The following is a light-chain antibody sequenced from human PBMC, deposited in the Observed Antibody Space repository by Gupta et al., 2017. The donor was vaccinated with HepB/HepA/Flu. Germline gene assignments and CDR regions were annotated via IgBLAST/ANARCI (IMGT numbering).Light chain of an antibody. CDR1: TGFNVGAYR. V-gene: IGLV5-45*02. CDR3: MKWHSTAGV. Sequence: QPVLTQPPSLPASPGAPVRLTCTLPTGFNVGAYRIHWYQQKPGSPPQYHLKYKSDSDKQWGSGVPSRFAGSKDASDNAGLLLISGLQSEDDDDYYYMKWHSTAGVFGGGTKVTVL. CDR2: YKSDSDK. J-gene: IGLJ3*02.